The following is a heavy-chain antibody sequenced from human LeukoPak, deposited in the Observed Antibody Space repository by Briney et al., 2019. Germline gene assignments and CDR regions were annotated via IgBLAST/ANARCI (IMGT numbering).Heavy chain of an antibody. CDR3: VRVLGVYYFDY. CDR1: GFTFDDYA. V-gene: IGHV3-9*01. D-gene: IGHD3-16*01. CDR2: ISWNSGSI. J-gene: IGHJ4*02. Sequence: GRSLRLSCAASGFTFDDYAMHWVRQAPGKGLEWVSGISWNSGSIGYADSVKGRFTNSRDNAKNSLYLQMNSLRAEDTALYYCVRVLGVYYFDYWGRGTLVTVSS.